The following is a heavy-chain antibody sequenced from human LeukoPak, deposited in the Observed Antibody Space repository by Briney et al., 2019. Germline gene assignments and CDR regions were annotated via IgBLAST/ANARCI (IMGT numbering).Heavy chain of an antibody. CDR1: GFTFSNYA. Sequence: GGSLRLSCAASGFTFSNYAMSWVRQAPGKGLEWVSSISGSGGSGGSTYYADSVKGRFTISRDDSKNTLYLQMNSLRAEDTAVYYPWVRGVNPFFDYWGQGTLVTVSS. CDR3: WVRGVNPFFDY. V-gene: IGHV3-23*01. J-gene: IGHJ4*02. D-gene: IGHD3-10*01. CDR2: ISGSGGSGGST.